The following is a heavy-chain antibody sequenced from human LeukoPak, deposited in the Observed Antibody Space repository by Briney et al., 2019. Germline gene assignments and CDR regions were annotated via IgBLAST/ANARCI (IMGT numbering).Heavy chain of an antibody. CDR3: AKDLYTVTTLTLDY. D-gene: IGHD4-17*01. CDR1: GGTFSSYA. V-gene: IGHV1-69*13. Sequence: ASVKVSCKASGGTFSSYAISWVRQAPGQGLEWMGGIIPIFGTANYAQKFQGRVTITADESTSTAYMELSSLRSEDTAVYYCAKDLYTVTTLTLDYWGQGTLVTVSS. J-gene: IGHJ4*02. CDR2: IIPIFGTA.